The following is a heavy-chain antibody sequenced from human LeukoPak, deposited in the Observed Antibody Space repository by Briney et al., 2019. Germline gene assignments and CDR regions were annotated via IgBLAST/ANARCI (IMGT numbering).Heavy chain of an antibody. CDR1: GFTFSSCA. V-gene: IGHV3-23*01. Sequence: PGGSLRLSCSASGFTFSSCAMSWVRQAPGKGLDWVSGISGTGGITYYADSVKDRFTICRDNSERMLYLQMNSLRAEDTAVYYCAKDRWLRSPHNFDYWGQGTLVTVSS. CDR3: AKDRWLRSPHNFDY. D-gene: IGHD5-12*01. CDR2: ISGTGGIT. J-gene: IGHJ4*02.